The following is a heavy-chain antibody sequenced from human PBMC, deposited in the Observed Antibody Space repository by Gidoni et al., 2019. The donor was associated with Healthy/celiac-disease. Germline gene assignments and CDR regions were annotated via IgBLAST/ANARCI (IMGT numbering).Heavy chain of an antibody. CDR3: AKDRGPRRTVTPVGY. V-gene: IGHV3-23*01. D-gene: IGHD4-17*01. J-gene: IGHJ4*02. Sequence: EVQLLESGGGLVHPGGSLRLSCAASGFTFSSYAMSWVRQAPGKGLEWVSASSGSGGSKYYEDSVKGRFNIYRENAKNKLYLKMNRLRAEDTAVYYCAKDRGPRRTVTPVGYWGQGTLVNVSS. CDR2: SSGSGGSK. CDR1: GFTFSSYA.